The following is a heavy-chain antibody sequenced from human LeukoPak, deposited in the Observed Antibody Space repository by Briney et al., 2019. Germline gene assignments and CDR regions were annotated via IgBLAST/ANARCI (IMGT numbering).Heavy chain of an antibody. V-gene: IGHV4-4*02. J-gene: IGHJ4*02. Sequence: PSGTLSLTCAVSGGSISSSNWWSWVRQPPGKGLEWIGEIYHSGSTNYNPSLKSRVTISVDKPKNQFSLRLSSVTAADTAVYYCARDPGVQGFDYWGQGTLVTVSS. CDR2: IYHSGST. D-gene: IGHD3-10*01. CDR3: ARDPGVQGFDY. CDR1: GGSISSSNW.